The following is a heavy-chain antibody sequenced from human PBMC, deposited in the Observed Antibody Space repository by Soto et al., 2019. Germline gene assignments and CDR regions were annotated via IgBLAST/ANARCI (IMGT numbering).Heavy chain of an antibody. CDR2: INAGNGNT. Sequence: QVQLVQSGAEVKKPGASVKVSCKASGYTFTSYAMHWVRQAPGQRLEWMGWINAGNGNTKYSQEFQDRVTITRDTSAGTAHMELSSLRSEDTAVYYCARAISLSPSFDIWGQGTMVTVSS. J-gene: IGHJ3*02. CDR1: GYTFTSYA. V-gene: IGHV1-3*01. CDR3: ARAISLSPSFDI.